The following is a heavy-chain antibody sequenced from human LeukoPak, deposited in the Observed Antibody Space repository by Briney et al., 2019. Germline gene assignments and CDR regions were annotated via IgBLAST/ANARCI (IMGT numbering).Heavy chain of an antibody. Sequence: SETLSLTCAVSGDSISSTNWWSWVRQPPGKGLEWIGEIYHSGSTNYNPSLKSRVTISVDKSKNQFSLKLNSVTAADTAVYYCAREVYSSGWYFDYWGQGTLVTVSS. CDR1: GDSISSTNW. CDR3: AREVYSSGWYFDY. J-gene: IGHJ4*02. V-gene: IGHV4-4*02. D-gene: IGHD6-19*01. CDR2: IYHSGST.